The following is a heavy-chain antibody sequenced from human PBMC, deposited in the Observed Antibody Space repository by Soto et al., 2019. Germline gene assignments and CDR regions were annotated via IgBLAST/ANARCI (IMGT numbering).Heavy chain of an antibody. CDR2: MNPGSGDT. D-gene: IGHD5-18*01. CDR3: ARMESFGSLNWLDP. J-gene: IGHJ5*02. Sequence: ASVKVACKASGYTFTNNDVSWVRQATGQGLEWMGWMNPGSGDTGYAQKFQGRVTMTRDISIATAYMELNSLTSEDTAIYYCARMESFGSLNWLDPWGQGNLVTVYS. CDR1: GYTFTNND. V-gene: IGHV1-8*02.